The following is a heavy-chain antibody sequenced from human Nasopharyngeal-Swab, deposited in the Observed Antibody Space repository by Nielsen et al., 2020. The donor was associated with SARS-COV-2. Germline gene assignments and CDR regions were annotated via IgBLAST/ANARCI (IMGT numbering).Heavy chain of an antibody. CDR1: GGSISSSNW. Sequence: SETLSLTCAVSGGSISSSNWWSWVRQPPGKRLEWIGEIYHSGSTNYNPSLKSRVTISVDKSKNQFSLKLSAVTAADTAVYYCARTYIVVVPAAMGYYYYGMDVWGQGTTVTVSS. CDR3: ARTYIVVVPAAMGYYYYGMDV. V-gene: IGHV4-4*02. J-gene: IGHJ6*02. D-gene: IGHD2-2*01. CDR2: IYHSGST.